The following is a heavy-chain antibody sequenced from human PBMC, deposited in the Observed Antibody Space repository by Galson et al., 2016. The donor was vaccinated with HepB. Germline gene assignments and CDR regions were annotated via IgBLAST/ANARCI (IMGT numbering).Heavy chain of an antibody. J-gene: IGHJ4*02. CDR1: GFTFSTYS. D-gene: IGHD2-21*02. V-gene: IGHV3-21*04. Sequence: SLRLSCAASGFTFSTYSMNWVRLAPGKGLEWVSSTDSTSRYIYYADSARGRFPISRDNAQKSLYLHMSSLRAEDTAVYYCARAEDCFGDCPQKYYLDSWGRGTLVTVSS. CDR2: TDSTSRYI. CDR3: ARAEDCFGDCPQKYYLDS.